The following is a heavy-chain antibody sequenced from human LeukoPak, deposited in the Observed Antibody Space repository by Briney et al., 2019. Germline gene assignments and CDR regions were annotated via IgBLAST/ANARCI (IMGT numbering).Heavy chain of an antibody. CDR2: IGGSGGSI. Sequence: GGSLRLSCTASGFTFSSYAMSWVRQAPGKGLEWVSGIGGSGGSIYYADSMKGQFTISRDNSKNTLFLQMNSLRAEDTAVYYRAKEMQSSYLPHTMDVWGQGTTVTVSS. D-gene: IGHD6-19*01. CDR1: GFTFSSYA. V-gene: IGHV3-23*01. CDR3: AKEMQSSYLPHTMDV. J-gene: IGHJ6*02.